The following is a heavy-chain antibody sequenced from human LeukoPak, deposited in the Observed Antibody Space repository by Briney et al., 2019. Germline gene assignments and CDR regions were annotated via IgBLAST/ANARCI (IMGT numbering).Heavy chain of an antibody. V-gene: IGHV3-9*01. Sequence: GGSLRLSCAASGFTFDDYAMHWVRQAPGKGLEWVSGISWNSGSIGYADSVKGRFTISRDNAKNSLYLQMNSLRAEDTAVYYCAKMYYYDSSGYVFDYWGQGTLVTVSS. CDR1: GFTFDDYA. D-gene: IGHD3-22*01. CDR3: AKMYYYDSSGYVFDY. CDR2: ISWNSGSI. J-gene: IGHJ4*02.